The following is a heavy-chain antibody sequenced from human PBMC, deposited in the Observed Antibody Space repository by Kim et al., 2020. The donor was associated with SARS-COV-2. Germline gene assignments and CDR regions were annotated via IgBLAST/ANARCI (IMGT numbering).Heavy chain of an antibody. CDR3: ARDDCSGGSCYLGYFDY. J-gene: IGHJ4*02. Sequence: SVKGRFTISRDNSKNPLYRQMNSLRAEDTAVYYCARDDCSGGSCYLGYFDYWGQGTLVTVSS. V-gene: IGHV3-30*07. D-gene: IGHD2-15*01.